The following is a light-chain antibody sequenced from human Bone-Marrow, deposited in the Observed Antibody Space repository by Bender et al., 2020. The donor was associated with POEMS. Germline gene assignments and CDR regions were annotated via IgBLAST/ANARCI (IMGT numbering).Light chain of an antibody. CDR3: CSYGGSSTWV. V-gene: IGLV2-23*01. CDR1: SSDVGYYDL. Sequence: HSALTQPASVSGSPGQAITISCTGTSSDVGYYDLVPWYQQYPGKAPRLIIYEGSKRPSGVSNRFSGSRSGNTASLTISGLWAEDDADYHCCSYGGSSTWVFGGGTRVTVL. J-gene: IGLJ3*02. CDR2: EGS.